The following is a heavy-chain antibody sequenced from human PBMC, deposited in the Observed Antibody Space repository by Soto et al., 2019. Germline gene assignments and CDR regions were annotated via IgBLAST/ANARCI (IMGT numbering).Heavy chain of an antibody. V-gene: IGHV4-39*01. CDR3: ARLTLIVATIGFDY. Sequence: SETLSLPCTVSGGSLSSSSYYLGWVRQPPGKGLEWIGSIYYSGSTYYNPSLKSRVTISVDTSKNQFSLKLSSVTAADTAVYYCARLTLIVATIGFDYWGQGTLVTVSS. D-gene: IGHD5-12*01. CDR1: GGSLSSSSYY. CDR2: IYYSGST. J-gene: IGHJ4*02.